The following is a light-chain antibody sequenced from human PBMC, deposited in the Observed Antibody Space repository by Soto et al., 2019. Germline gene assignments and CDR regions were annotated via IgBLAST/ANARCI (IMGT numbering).Light chain of an antibody. CDR1: QSVSTT. CDR2: AAS. J-gene: IGKJ1*01. Sequence: TMSXXPGEXVTFXCRASQSVSTTLAWDRQKAGQAPSLLIYAASTRATGVPHRFSGSGSGTEFTLTISSLQSEDLAVYYCEQYLLLRTLGEGTTEDI. V-gene: IGKV3-15*01. CDR3: EQYLLLRT.